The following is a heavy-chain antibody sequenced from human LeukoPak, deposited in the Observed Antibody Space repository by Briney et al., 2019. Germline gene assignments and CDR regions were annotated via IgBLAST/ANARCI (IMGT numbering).Heavy chain of an antibody. CDR1: GYTFTSYA. D-gene: IGHD1-26*01. Sequence: GASVKVSCKASGYTFTSYAISWVRQAPGQGLEWMGWISAYNGNTHYAKKVQDRVTMTTDTSTSTAYMELRSLRSDDTAVYYCAGPHGGGSYYFIGSETWYYMDVWGKGTTVTVSS. J-gene: IGHJ6*03. CDR2: ISAYNGNT. CDR3: AGPHGGGSYYFIGSETWYYMDV. V-gene: IGHV1-18*01.